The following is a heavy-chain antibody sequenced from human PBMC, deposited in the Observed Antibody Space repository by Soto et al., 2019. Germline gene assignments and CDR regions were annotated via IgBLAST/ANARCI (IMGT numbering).Heavy chain of an antibody. D-gene: IGHD5-12*01. CDR2: IYYSGST. J-gene: IGHJ5*02. V-gene: IGHV4-31*03. CDR1: GGSISSGGYY. Sequence: TSETLSLTCTVSGGSISSGGYYWSWIRQHPGKGLEWIGYIYYSGSTYYNPSLKSRVTISVDTSKNQFSLKLSSVTAADTAVYYCAREKGDIENWFDPWGQGTLVTVSS. CDR3: AREKGDIENWFDP.